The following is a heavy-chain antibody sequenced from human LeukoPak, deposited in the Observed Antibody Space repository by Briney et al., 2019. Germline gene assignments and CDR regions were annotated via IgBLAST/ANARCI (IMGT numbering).Heavy chain of an antibody. CDR2: ISSGGSTI. Sequence: PGGSLRLSCAASGFIFNDYYMTWIRQAPGKGLEWVSYISSGGSTIYYADSVKGRFTISRDNAKNSLYLQMNSLRAEDTAVYYCARDSGSSSTNFDYWGQGTLVTASS. J-gene: IGHJ4*02. V-gene: IGHV3-11*01. CDR1: GFIFNDYY. D-gene: IGHD1-26*01. CDR3: ARDSGSSSTNFDY.